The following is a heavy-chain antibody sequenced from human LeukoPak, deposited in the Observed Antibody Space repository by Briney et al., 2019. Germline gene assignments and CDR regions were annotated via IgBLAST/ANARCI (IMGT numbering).Heavy chain of an antibody. CDR1: GFTFSSYG. J-gene: IGHJ4*02. CDR3: ARDAYYYDSSGYYDY. V-gene: IGHV3-33*01. CDR2: IWYDGSNK. Sequence: GSLRLSCAASGFTFSSYGMHWVRQAPGKGLEWVAVIWYDGSNKYYADSVKGRFTISRDNSKNTLYLQMNSLRAEDTAVYYCARDAYYYDSSGYYDYWGQGTLVTVSS. D-gene: IGHD3-22*01.